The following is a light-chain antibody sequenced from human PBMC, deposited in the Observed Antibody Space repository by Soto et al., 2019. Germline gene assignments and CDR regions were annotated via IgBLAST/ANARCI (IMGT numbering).Light chain of an antibody. Sequence: QPVLTQPPSVSAAPGQKVAISCSGSSSNIGKYSVSWYQQLPGTAPKLLIYENNKRPSGIPDRFSGSKSGTSGTLGITGLQTGDEADYYCGTWDSSLNVIFGGGTKLTVL. V-gene: IGLV1-51*02. J-gene: IGLJ2*01. CDR1: SSNIGKYS. CDR3: GTWDSSLNVI. CDR2: ENN.